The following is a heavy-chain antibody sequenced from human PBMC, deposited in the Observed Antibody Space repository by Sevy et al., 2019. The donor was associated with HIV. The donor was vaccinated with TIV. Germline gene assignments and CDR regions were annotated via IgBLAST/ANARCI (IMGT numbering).Heavy chain of an antibody. Sequence: SETLSLTCAVYGGSFSGYYWSWIRQPPGKGLEWIGEINHSGSTNYNPSLKSQVTISVDTSKNQFSLKLSSVTAADTAVYYCARWRFDSYMDVWGKGTTVTVSS. CDR2: INHSGST. J-gene: IGHJ6*03. V-gene: IGHV4-34*01. CDR3: ARWRFDSYMDV. D-gene: IGHD3-22*01. CDR1: GGSFSGYY.